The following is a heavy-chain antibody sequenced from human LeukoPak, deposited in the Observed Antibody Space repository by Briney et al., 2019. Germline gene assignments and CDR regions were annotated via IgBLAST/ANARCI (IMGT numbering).Heavy chain of an antibody. CDR2: FDPEDGET. V-gene: IGHV1-24*01. J-gene: IGHJ4*02. D-gene: IGHD3-10*01. Sequence: ASVKVSCKVSGYTLTELSMHWVRQAPGKGLEWMGGFDPEDGETIYAQKFQGRVTMTEDKSTSTAYVDLSSLRSEDTAVYYCAIPRRSSRDHDSGGFDSWGQGTLVTVSS. CDR1: GYTLTELS. CDR3: AIPRRSSRDHDSGGFDS.